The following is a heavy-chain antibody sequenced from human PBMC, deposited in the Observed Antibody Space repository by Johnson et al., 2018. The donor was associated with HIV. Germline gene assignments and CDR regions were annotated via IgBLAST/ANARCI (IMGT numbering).Heavy chain of an antibody. CDR2: ISSSGSTI. V-gene: IGHV3-11*04. D-gene: IGHD3-10*01. Sequence: QVQLVESGGGLIQPGGSLRLSCAASGFTVSSNYMSWVRQAPGKGLEWVSYISSSGSTIYYADSVKGRFTISRDNAKNSLYLQMNSLRAEDTAVYYCARAHYGSGSLDIWGQGTMVTVSS. CDR1: GFTVSSNY. J-gene: IGHJ3*02. CDR3: ARAHYGSGSLDI.